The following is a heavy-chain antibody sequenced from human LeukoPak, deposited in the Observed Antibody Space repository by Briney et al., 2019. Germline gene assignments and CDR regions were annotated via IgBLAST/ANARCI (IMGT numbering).Heavy chain of an antibody. Sequence: SETLSLTCSVSGGSIRNYYWSWIRQPAGKGLEWIGRIYTSGSTNYNPSLKSRVTMSVDTSKNQFSLKLSSVTAADTAVYYCARDGPRGFYYYGMDVWGQGTTVTVSS. CDR1: GGSIRNYY. CDR3: ARDGPRGFYYYGMDV. V-gene: IGHV4-4*07. CDR2: IYTSGST. J-gene: IGHJ6*02.